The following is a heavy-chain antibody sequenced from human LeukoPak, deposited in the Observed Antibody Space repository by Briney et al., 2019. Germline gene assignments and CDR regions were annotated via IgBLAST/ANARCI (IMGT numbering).Heavy chain of an antibody. J-gene: IGHJ4*02. CDR1: GFTFDDYA. Sequence: GGSLRLSCAASGFTFDDYAMHWVRQAPGKGLGWVSHICGDGGSTYYADSVKGRFPISRDDSKNSLYLQMNSLRTEDTALYYCAKDATYYYDSSGYPEGWGQGTLVTVSS. CDR3: AKDATYYYDSSGYPEG. V-gene: IGHV3-43*02. CDR2: ICGDGGST. D-gene: IGHD3-22*01.